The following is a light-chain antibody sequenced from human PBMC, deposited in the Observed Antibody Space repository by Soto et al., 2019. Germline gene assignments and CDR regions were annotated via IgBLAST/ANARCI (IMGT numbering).Light chain of an antibody. CDR2: DAS. CDR1: HNVTSNY. J-gene: IGKJ1*01. CDR3: QQYGGSPRT. Sequence: IVLTQSPDTLSLSPGERATLSCRASHNVTSNYLAWYQQKPGQAPSLLIYDASSRANHIPDSFSGSGSGTDFTLTISRLETEDFAVYYCQQYGGSPRTFGQGTKVEIK. V-gene: IGKV3-20*01.